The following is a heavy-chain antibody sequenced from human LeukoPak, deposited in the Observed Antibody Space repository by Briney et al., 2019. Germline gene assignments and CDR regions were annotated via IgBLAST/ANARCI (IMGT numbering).Heavy chain of an antibody. Sequence: GGSLRLSCAASGFTFSSYWMSWVRQAPGKGLEWVANIKQDGSEKYYVDSVKGRFTISRDNAKKSLYLQMNSVRAEDTAVYYCARDVDTAMDFDYWGQGTLVTVSS. CDR2: IKQDGSEK. J-gene: IGHJ4*02. V-gene: IGHV3-7*01. D-gene: IGHD5-18*01. CDR1: GFTFSSYW. CDR3: ARDVDTAMDFDY.